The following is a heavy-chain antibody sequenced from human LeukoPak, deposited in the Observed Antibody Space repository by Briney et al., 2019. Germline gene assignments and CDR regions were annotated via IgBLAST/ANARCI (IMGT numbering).Heavy chain of an antibody. V-gene: IGHV1-24*01. Sequence: ASVKVSCKVSGYSLTELSMHWVRQAPGKGLEWMGNFDPEDGETISAQKFQGRVTMTEDTSTDTTYMELSSLRSEDTAVYYCATRPQRGKYFGLDVWGQGTTITVSS. CDR3: ATRPQRGKYFGLDV. CDR2: FDPEDGET. CDR1: GYSLTELS. D-gene: IGHD3-10*01. J-gene: IGHJ6*02.